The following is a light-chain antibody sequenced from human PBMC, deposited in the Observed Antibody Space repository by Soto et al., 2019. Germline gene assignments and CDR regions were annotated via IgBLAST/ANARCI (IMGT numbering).Light chain of an antibody. CDR2: YAS. V-gene: IGKV3-11*01. Sequence: EIVLTQSPATLSLSPGEGATLSCRASQSVSNFLLWFQQKPGQAPRLLIYYASNRATGIPARFSGSGSGTDFTLTSSSLEPEDFAVYYCHQRHSWPITFGQGTRLEIK. CDR1: QSVSNF. J-gene: IGKJ5*01. CDR3: HQRHSWPIT.